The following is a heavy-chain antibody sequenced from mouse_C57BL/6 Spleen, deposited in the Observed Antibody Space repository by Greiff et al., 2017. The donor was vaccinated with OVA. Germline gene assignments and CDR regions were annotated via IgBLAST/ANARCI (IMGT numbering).Heavy chain of an antibody. J-gene: IGHJ1*03. D-gene: IGHD1-1*01. CDR3: AKGDYYGSFRYFDV. CDR2: INPNNGGT. CDR1: GYTFTDYN. V-gene: IGHV1-22*01. Sequence: VQLQQSGPELVKPGASVKMSCKASGYTFTDYNMHWVKQSHGKSLEWIGYINPNNGGTSYNQKFKGKATLTVNKSSSTAYMELRSLTSEDSAVYYCAKGDYYGSFRYFDVWGTGTTVTVSS.